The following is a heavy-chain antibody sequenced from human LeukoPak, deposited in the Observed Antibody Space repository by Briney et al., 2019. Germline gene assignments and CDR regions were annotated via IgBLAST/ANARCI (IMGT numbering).Heavy chain of an antibody. CDR2: ISYDGSNK. CDR1: GFTVSSNY. D-gene: IGHD3-10*01. J-gene: IGHJ4*02. CDR3: AKVEVRGVIMRFGGCDY. Sequence: GGSLRLSCADSGFTVSSNYMSWVRQAPGKGLEWVAVISYDGSNKYYADSVKGRFTISRDNSKNTLYLQMNSLRAEDTAVYYCAKVEVRGVIMRFGGCDYWGQGTLVTVSS. V-gene: IGHV3-30*18.